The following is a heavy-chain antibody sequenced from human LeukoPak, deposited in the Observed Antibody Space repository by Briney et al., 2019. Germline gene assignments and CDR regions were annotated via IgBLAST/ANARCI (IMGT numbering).Heavy chain of an antibody. J-gene: IGHJ4*02. Sequence: PWGPLRLSCAASGFTFSSYWMSWVRQAPGKGLEWVANIKQDGSEKYYVDSVKGRFTISRDNAKNSLYLQMNSLRAEDTAVYYCARDHGDDYIWGSYRYTSSDYWGQGTLVTVSS. D-gene: IGHD3-16*02. CDR1: GFTFSSYW. V-gene: IGHV3-7*01. CDR3: ARDHGDDYIWGSYRYTSSDY. CDR2: IKQDGSEK.